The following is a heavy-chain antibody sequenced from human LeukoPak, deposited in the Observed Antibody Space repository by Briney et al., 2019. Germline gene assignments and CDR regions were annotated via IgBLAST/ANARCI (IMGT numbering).Heavy chain of an antibody. D-gene: IGHD3-22*01. CDR2: IYSGGST. J-gene: IGHJ4*02. CDR1: GFTVSSNY. V-gene: IGHV3-66*01. Sequence: SGGSLRLSCAGSGFTVSSNYMSWVRQAPGKGLEWVSVIYSGGSTYYADSVKGRFTIFRDNSKNTLYLQMNRRRAEDTAVYYCASRTYYYGSRGHSLGDYWGQGSLVTVSS. CDR3: ASRTYYYGSRGHSLGDY.